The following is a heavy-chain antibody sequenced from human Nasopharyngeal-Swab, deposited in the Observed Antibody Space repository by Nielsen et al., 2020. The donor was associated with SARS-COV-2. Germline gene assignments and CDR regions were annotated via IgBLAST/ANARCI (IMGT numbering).Heavy chain of an antibody. CDR3: AREGGYSYGWSTYYYYGMDV. Sequence: GESLKISCAASGFTFSSYSMNWVRQAPGKGLEWVSYISSSGSTIYYADSVKGRFTISRDNSKNTLYLQMNSLRAEDTAVYYCAREGGYSYGWSTYYYYGMDVWGQGTTVTVSS. J-gene: IGHJ6*02. D-gene: IGHD5-18*01. CDR2: ISSSGSTI. CDR1: GFTFSSYS. V-gene: IGHV3-48*01.